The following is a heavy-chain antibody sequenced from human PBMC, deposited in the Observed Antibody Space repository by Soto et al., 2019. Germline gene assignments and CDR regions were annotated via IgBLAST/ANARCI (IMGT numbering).Heavy chain of an antibody. CDR1: GYPLSALS. Sequence: QVQLVQSGAAVKKPGASVRVSCKISGYPLSALSVHWVRQAPEKGPEWMGGFDPENGETIYAQKFQGRVTMTEDSSADTAYMEVSGLRSDDTAVYYCATGFPYYDSHYYMDVWGKGTTVLVSS. J-gene: IGHJ6*03. D-gene: IGHD3-22*01. V-gene: IGHV1-24*01. CDR2: FDPENGET. CDR3: ATGFPYYDSHYYMDV.